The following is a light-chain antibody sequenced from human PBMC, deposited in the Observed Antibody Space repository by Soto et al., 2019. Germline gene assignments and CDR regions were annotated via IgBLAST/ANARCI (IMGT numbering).Light chain of an antibody. CDR1: QSLLNSNGYNY. Sequence: DVVLIQSPLSLSVTPGEAASISCRSSQSLLNSNGYNYVDWYVQKPGQSPQLLIYLTSNRASGVPDRFSGSGSGIDFTLKISRVEAEDRGLYYCMQALEIPLTFGGGTKVEI. CDR3: MQALEIPLT. CDR2: LTS. J-gene: IGKJ4*01. V-gene: IGKV2-28*01.